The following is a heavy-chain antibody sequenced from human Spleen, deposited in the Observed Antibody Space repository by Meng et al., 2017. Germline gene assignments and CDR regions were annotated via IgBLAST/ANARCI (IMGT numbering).Heavy chain of an antibody. CDR2: INHSGST. CDR3: ARGSSDHYYCYVMDV. D-gene: IGHD6-6*01. CDR1: GGSFSGYY. V-gene: IGHV4-34*01. J-gene: IGHJ6*02. Sequence: SETLSLTCAVYGGSFSGYYWSWIRQPPGKGLEWIGEINHSGSTNYNPSLKSRVTISVDTSKNQFSLKLSSVTAADTAVYYCARGSSDHYYCYVMDVWGQGTTVTVS.